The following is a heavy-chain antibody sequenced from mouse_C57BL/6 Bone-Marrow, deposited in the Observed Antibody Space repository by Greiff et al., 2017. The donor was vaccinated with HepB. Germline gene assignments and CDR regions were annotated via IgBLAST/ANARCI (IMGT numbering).Heavy chain of an antibody. CDR1: GFTFTDYY. Sequence: EVQLVESGGGLVQPGGSLSLSCAASGFTFTDYYMSWVRQPPGKALEWLGFIRNKANGYTTEYSASVKGRFTISRDNSQSILYLQMNALRAEDSATYYCARDYYGSGAYWGQGTLVTVSA. J-gene: IGHJ3*01. V-gene: IGHV7-3*01. CDR2: IRNKANGYTT. CDR3: ARDYYGSGAY. D-gene: IGHD1-1*01.